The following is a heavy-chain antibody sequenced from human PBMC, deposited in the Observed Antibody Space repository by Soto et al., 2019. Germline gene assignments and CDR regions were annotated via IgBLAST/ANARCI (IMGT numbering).Heavy chain of an antibody. D-gene: IGHD3-10*01. V-gene: IGHV1-8*01. Sequence: ASVKVSCKASGYTFTSYDINWVRQATGQGLEWMGWMNPNSGNTGYAQKFQGRVTMTRNTSISTAYMELSSLRSEDTAVYYCARGIVRGPPDSYYYYYYYMDVWGKGTTVTVSS. CDR2: MNPNSGNT. CDR3: ARGIVRGPPDSYYYYYYYMDV. CDR1: GYTFTSYD. J-gene: IGHJ6*03.